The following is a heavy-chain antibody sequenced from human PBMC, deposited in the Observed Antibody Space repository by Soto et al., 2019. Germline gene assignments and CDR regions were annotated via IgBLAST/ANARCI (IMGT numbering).Heavy chain of an antibody. CDR3: ARDLIEVVVTTSRTLYFYTMDV. D-gene: IGHD3-22*01. CDR1: GYSFTGHY. CDR2: INPKSGDT. V-gene: IGHV1-2*02. J-gene: IGHJ6*02. Sequence: ASVKVSCKASGYSFTGHYIHWVRQAPGQGLEWVGWINPKSGDTNYAQKFQGRVTMARDTSIRTAYMELRRLSSDDTAIYYCARDLIEVVVTTSRTLYFYTMDVWGQGTTVTVSS.